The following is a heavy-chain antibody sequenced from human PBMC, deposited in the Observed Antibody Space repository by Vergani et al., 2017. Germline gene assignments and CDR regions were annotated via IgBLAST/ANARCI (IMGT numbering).Heavy chain of an antibody. Sequence: EVQLVESGGGLVQPGGSLKLSCAASGFTFSGAAMHWVRQASGTGLEWVGRIRSKANSYATAYAASVKGRFTISRDDSKNTAYLQMNSLKTEDTAVYYCTRRSSGMAAATNRGQGTLVTVSS. J-gene: IGHJ4*02. CDR3: TRRSSGMAAATN. V-gene: IGHV3-73*02. CDR2: IRSKANSYAT. CDR1: GFTFSGAA. D-gene: IGHD6-13*01.